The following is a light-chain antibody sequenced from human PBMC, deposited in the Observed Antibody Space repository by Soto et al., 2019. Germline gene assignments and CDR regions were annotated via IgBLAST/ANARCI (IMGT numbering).Light chain of an antibody. CDR3: LQSNSFPHT. CDR2: AAY. J-gene: IGKJ2*01. Sequence: DIQMTQSPSSVSASVGDRVTITCRASQYISSWLAWYQQKPGKAPQLLIYAAYSLQSGVPSRFSCSGSGTDFTLTISSLQPEDFATYYCLQSNSFPHTFGQGTKLEIK. V-gene: IGKV1-12*01. CDR1: QYISSW.